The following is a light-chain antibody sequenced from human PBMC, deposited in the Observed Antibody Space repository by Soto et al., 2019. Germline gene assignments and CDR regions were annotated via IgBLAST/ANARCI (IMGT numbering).Light chain of an antibody. CDR1: SSDVGGYIY. CDR3: SSYTSGTTPLV. Sequence: QSFLTQPASLSGSPGQSITISCTGTSSDVGGYIYVSWYQQHPGKAPKLMIYQVNNRPSGVSNRFSGSKSGNTASLTISALQAEDEADYYCSSYTSGTTPLVFGTGTKVTVL. V-gene: IGLV2-14*01. J-gene: IGLJ1*01. CDR2: QVN.